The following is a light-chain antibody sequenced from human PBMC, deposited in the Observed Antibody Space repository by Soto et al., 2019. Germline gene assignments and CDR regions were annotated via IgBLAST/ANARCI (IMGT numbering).Light chain of an antibody. CDR3: QQYNDYSVT. CDR2: DAS. J-gene: IGKJ3*01. V-gene: IGKV1-5*01. Sequence: DIQMTQSPSTLSSSVGDRVTITCRASQSINNWFAWYQHKPGKAPKLLIYDASNLESGVPSRFSGSGSGTEFTLTISSLQPDDFATYYCQQYNDYSVTFGPGTKVDIK. CDR1: QSINNW.